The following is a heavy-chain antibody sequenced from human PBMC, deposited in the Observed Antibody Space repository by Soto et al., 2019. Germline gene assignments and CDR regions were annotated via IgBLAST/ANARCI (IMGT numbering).Heavy chain of an antibody. CDR3: ARLYMVRGVMDWFDP. Sequence: QVQLQESGPGLVKPSGTLSLTCAVSVGSISSSNWWSWVRQPPGKGLEWIGEIYHSGSTNYNPSLKSRVTISVDKSKTQFSLKLSSVTAADTAVYYCARLYMVRGVMDWFDPWGQGTLVTVSS. CDR1: VGSISSSNW. J-gene: IGHJ5*02. D-gene: IGHD3-10*01. V-gene: IGHV4-4*02. CDR2: IYHSGST.